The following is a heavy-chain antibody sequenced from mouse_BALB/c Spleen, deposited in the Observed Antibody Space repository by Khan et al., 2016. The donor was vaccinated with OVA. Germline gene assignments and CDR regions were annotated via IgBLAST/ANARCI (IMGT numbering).Heavy chain of an antibody. Sequence: DLVKPGASVRLSCKASGYTFTSYWINWIKQRPGQGLEWIGHIAPGSSSSYYNQMFKGKATLTVDTSSTTAYIQLSSLSSEDSAVYLGASSSSYGNTLYAMDYWGQGTSVTVSS. D-gene: IGHD1-1*01. CDR3: ASSSSYGNTLYAMDY. CDR2: IAPGSSSS. V-gene: IGHV1S41*01. CDR1: GYTFTSYW. J-gene: IGHJ4*01.